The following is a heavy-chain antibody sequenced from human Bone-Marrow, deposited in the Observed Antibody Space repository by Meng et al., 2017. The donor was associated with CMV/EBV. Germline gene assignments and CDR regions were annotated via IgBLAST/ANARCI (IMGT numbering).Heavy chain of an antibody. J-gene: IGHJ6*02. CDR2: IVVGSGNT. D-gene: IGHD3-3*01. CDR3: ATGHARGDFWSGYTSKNYYYGMDV. Sequence: SVKASCKASGFTFTSSAVQWVRQARGQRLEWIGWIVVGSGNTNYAQKFQERVTITRDMSTSTAYMELSSLRSEDTAVYYCATGHARGDFWSGYTSKNYYYGMDVWGQGTTVTVSS. V-gene: IGHV1-58*01. CDR1: GFTFTSSA.